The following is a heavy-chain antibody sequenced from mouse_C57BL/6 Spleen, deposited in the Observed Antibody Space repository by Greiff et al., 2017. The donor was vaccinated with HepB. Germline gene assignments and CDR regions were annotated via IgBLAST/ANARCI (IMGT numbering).Heavy chain of an antibody. CDR1: GYAFSSYW. J-gene: IGHJ2*01. D-gene: IGHD1-1*01. CDR2: IYPGDGDT. CDR3: ARSGSSYYFDY. Sequence: VQLQQSGAELVKPGASVKISCKASGYAFSSYWMNWVKQRPGKGLEWIGQIYPGDGDTNYNGKFKGKATLTADKSSSTAYMQLSSLTSEDSAVYCCARSGSSYYFDYWGQGTTLTVSS. V-gene: IGHV1-80*01.